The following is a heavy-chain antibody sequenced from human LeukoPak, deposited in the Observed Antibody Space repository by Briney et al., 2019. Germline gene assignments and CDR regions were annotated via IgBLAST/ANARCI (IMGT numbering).Heavy chain of an antibody. CDR2: ISWNSGSI. V-gene: IGHV3-9*01. J-gene: IGHJ4*02. D-gene: IGHD3-9*01. CDR1: GFTFDDYA. CDR3: AKALYYDILTGFDY. Sequence: SLRLSCAASGFTFDDYAMHWVRQAPGKGLEWVSGISWNSGSIGYADSVKGRFTISRDNAKNSLYLQMNSLRAEDTALYYCAKALYYDILTGFDYWGQGTLVTVSS.